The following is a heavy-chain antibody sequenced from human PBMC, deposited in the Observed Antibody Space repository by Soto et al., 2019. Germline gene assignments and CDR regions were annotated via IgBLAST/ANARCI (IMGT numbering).Heavy chain of an antibody. CDR2: INAGNGNT. J-gene: IGHJ4*02. Sequence: QVQLVQSGAEVKKPGASVKVSCKASGYTFTSYAMHWVRQAPGQRLEWMGWINAGNGNTKYSQKFQGRVTITRDTSASTAYMELSSLGSEDTAVYYCARARGGAAAAGLFDYWGQGTLVTVSS. V-gene: IGHV1-3*01. D-gene: IGHD6-13*01. CDR3: ARARGGAAAAGLFDY. CDR1: GYTFTSYA.